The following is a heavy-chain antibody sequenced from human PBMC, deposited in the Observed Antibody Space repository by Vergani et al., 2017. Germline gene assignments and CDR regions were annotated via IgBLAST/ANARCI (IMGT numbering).Heavy chain of an antibody. J-gene: IGHJ4*02. Sequence: QLQLQESGPGLVKPSETLSLTCTVSGGSISSSSYYWGWIRQPPGKGLEWIGSIYYSGSTYYNPSLKSRVTISVDTSKNQFSLKLSSVTAADTAVYYCARDGAVAVYLDYWGQGTLVTVSS. CDR3: ARDGAVAVYLDY. D-gene: IGHD6-19*01. CDR1: GGSISSSSYY. V-gene: IGHV4-39*07. CDR2: IYYSGST.